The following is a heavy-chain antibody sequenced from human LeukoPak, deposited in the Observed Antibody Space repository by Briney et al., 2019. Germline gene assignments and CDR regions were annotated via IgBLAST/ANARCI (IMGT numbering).Heavy chain of an antibody. CDR3: ARGPKLLRAIYYYYYMDV. J-gene: IGHJ6*03. CDR1: GGSISSYY. CDR2: IYYSGST. D-gene: IGHD2-2*01. V-gene: IGHV4-59*01. Sequence: SETLSLTCTVSGGSISSYYWSWIRQPPGKGLEWIGYIYYSGSTNYNPSLKSRVTISVDTSKNQFSLKLSSVTAADTAVYYCARGPKLLRAIYYYYYMDVWGKGTTVTISS.